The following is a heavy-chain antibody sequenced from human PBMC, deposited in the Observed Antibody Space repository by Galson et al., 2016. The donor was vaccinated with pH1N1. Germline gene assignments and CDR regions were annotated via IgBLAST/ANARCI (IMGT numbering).Heavy chain of an antibody. CDR2: IHWDDDK. CDR3: AHRGYGDFFDWFDA. Sequence: PALVKPTQTLTLTCTFSGFSLSTSGMGVGWIRQTPGKALECLALIHWDDDKRYSPSLKSRLTITKDTSKNQVVLTMTNMDAVDTGTYYCAHRGYGDFFDWFDAWGQGTLVTVSS. D-gene: IGHD4-17*01. CDR1: GFSLSTSGMG. V-gene: IGHV2-5*02. J-gene: IGHJ5*02.